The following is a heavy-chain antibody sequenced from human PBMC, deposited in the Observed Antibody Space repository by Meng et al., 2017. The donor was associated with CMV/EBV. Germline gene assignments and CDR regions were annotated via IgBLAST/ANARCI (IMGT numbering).Heavy chain of an antibody. CDR2: IYPTSGGT. CDR3: VRDHNWGPDY. J-gene: IGHJ4*02. D-gene: IGHD1-1*01. V-gene: IGHV1-2*02. Sequence: PVQPGAGVKRPWASVKVSGQTSGYRFSDHYMHWVRKAPGQGLEWMGLIYPTSGGTHYAQKFQDRVTMTRDTSISTVYMELSRLTSDDTAVYYCVRDHNWGPDYWGQGTLVTVSS. CDR1: GYRFSDHY.